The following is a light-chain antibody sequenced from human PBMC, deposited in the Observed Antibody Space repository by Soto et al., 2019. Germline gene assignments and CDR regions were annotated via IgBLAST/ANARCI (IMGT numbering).Light chain of an antibody. Sequence: DIQMTQSPSSLSASVGDRVTITCRASQSISKYLNWFLQRPGKAPNLLIYASSSLQSGVPSRFSGSGSGTDFTLIIISLQPEDVATYYCQQGYSIPYTFGQGTKVDIK. CDR2: ASS. CDR3: QQGYSIPYT. V-gene: IGKV1-39*01. CDR1: QSISKY. J-gene: IGKJ2*01.